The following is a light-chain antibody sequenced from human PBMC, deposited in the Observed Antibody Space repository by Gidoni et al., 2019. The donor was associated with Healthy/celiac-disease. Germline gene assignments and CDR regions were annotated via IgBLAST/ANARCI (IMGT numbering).Light chain of an antibody. Sequence: DIVMTQSPDSLAVSLGERATINCKSSQSVLYSSNNKNYLAWYQQKPGQPPKLLIFWASTRESGVPDRFSGSGSGTDFTFTISSLQAEDVAVYYCQQYYNTRWTFGQGTKVEIK. CDR2: WAS. CDR1: QSVLYSSNNKNY. J-gene: IGKJ1*01. V-gene: IGKV4-1*01. CDR3: QQYYNTRWT.